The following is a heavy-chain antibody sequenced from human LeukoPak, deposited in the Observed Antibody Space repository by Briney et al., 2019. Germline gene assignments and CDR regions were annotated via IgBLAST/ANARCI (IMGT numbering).Heavy chain of an antibody. CDR1: GVSISTYS. CDR3: ARRGSSSYY. V-gene: IGHV4-59*12. J-gene: IGHJ4*02. CDR2: IYYSGTT. Sequence: SETLSLTCTVSGVSISTYSWSWIRQSPGKALEWIGYIYYSGTTNYNPSLKSRVTISVDTSKNQFSLKLSSVTAADTAVYYCARRGSSSYYWGQGTLVTVSS. D-gene: IGHD6-13*01.